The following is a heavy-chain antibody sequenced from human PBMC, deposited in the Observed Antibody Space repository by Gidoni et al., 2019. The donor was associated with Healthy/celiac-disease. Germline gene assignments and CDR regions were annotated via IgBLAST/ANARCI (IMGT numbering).Heavy chain of an antibody. CDR3: AHRRGVVTAVYFDY. J-gene: IGHJ4*02. V-gene: IGHV2-5*01. CDR2: IYWNDDK. Sequence: QITLKESGPTLVKPTQPLTLTCTFSGFSLSTSGVGVGWTRQPPGKALEWLALIYWNDDKRYSPSLKSRLTITKDTSKNQVVLTMTNMDPVDTATYYCAHRRGVVTAVYFDYWGQGTLVTVSS. D-gene: IGHD2-21*02. CDR1: GFSLSTSGVG.